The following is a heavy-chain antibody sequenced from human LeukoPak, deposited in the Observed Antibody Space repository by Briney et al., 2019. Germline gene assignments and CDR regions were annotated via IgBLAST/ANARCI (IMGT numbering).Heavy chain of an antibody. J-gene: IGHJ6*03. CDR1: GYTFTSYG. CDR2: ISAYNGNT. V-gene: IGHV1-18*01. Sequence: RASVKVSCKASGYTFTSYGISWVRQAPGQGLEWMGWISAYNGNTNYAQKLQGRVTMTTDTSTSTAYMELRSLRSDDTAVYYCARGSRWEGAIFLWGSRYYMDVWGKGTTVTVSS. D-gene: IGHD2-15*01. CDR3: ARGSRWEGAIFLWGSRYYMDV.